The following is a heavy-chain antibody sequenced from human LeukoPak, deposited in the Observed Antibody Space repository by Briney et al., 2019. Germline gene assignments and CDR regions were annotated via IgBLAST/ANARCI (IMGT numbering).Heavy chain of an antibody. CDR3: AKTRPLDSSSWSHGDY. V-gene: IGHV3-30*18. D-gene: IGHD6-13*01. CDR1: GFTFSSYG. CDR2: ISYDGSNK. J-gene: IGHJ4*02. Sequence: GGSLRLSCAASGFTFSSYGMHWVRQAPGKGLEWVAVISYDGSNKYYADSVKGLFTISRHNSKNTLYLQMNSLRAEDTAVYYCAKTRPLDSSSWSHGDYWGPGTLVTVSS.